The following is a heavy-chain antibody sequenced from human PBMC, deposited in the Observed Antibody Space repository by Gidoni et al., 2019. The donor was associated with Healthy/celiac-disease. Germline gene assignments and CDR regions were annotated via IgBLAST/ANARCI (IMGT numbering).Heavy chain of an antibody. D-gene: IGHD3-22*01. CDR3: ARGGELLDDSSGYYYDSGDY. Sequence: QVQLVQSGAEVKKPGASVKVPCKASGYTFTSYGLSWVRQAPGQGLEWMGWISAYNGNTNYAQKLQGRVTMTTDTSTSTAYMELRSLRSDDTAVYYCARGGELLDDSSGYYYDSGDYWGQGTLVTVSS. V-gene: IGHV1-18*01. J-gene: IGHJ4*02. CDR2: ISAYNGNT. CDR1: GYTFTSYG.